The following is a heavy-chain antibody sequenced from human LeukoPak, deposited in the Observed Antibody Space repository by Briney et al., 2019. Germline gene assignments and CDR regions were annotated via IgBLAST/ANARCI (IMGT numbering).Heavy chain of an antibody. J-gene: IGHJ4*02. Sequence: PSETLSLTCTVSGGSISSSRYYWGWIRQPPGKGLEWIGSIYYSGSTYYNPSLKSRVTISVDTPKNQFSLKLSSVTAADTAVYYCASAGGYCSSTSCPNGGVYYFDYWGQGTLVTVSS. V-gene: IGHV4-39*07. CDR1: GGSISSSRYY. D-gene: IGHD2-2*01. CDR2: IYYSGST. CDR3: ASAGGYCSSTSCPNGGVYYFDY.